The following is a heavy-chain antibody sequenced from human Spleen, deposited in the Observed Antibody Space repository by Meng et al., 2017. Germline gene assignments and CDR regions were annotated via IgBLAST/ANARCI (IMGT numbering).Heavy chain of an antibody. D-gene: IGHD3-3*01. CDR3: AREYYDFWSGYLGGEYYGMDV. CDR1: GYNFPDYW. J-gene: IGHJ6*02. V-gene: IGHV1-2*06. CDR2: IDPKSGDT. Sequence: ASVKVSCKPSGYNFPDYWLHWVRRAPGQGLEWMGRIDPKSGDTHYARRFQGRVTMTGDTSISTAYMELSSLRSEDTAVYYCAREYYDFWSGYLGGEYYGMDVWGQGTMVTVSS.